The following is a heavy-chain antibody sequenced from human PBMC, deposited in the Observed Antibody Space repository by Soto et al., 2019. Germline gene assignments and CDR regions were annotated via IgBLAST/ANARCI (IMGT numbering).Heavy chain of an antibody. Sequence: TSETLSLTCTVSGGSISSYYWTWIRQPPGKGLEWIGFMYNSGSTHYNPSLKSRVTISLDTSKNQFSLNLRSVTAADTAVYYCASMGYHYGSGSYPLAYWGQGTLVTVSS. CDR1: GGSISSYY. J-gene: IGHJ4*02. CDR2: MYNSGST. D-gene: IGHD3-10*01. CDR3: ASMGYHYGSGSYPLAY. V-gene: IGHV4-59*08.